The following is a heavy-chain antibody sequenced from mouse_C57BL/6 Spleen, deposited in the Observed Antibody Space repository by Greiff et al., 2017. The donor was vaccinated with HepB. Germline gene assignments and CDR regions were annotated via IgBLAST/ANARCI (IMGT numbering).Heavy chain of an antibody. CDR3: ARRPVGAMDY. J-gene: IGHJ4*01. CDR2: IYPGSGST. CDR1: GYTFTSYW. V-gene: IGHV1-55*01. D-gene: IGHD1-1*01. Sequence: VQLVESGAELVKPGASVKMSCKASGYTFTSYWITWVKQRPGQGLEWIGDIYPGSGSTNYNEKFKSKATLTVDTSSSTAYMQLSSLTSEDSAVYYCARRPVGAMDYWGQGTSVTVSS.